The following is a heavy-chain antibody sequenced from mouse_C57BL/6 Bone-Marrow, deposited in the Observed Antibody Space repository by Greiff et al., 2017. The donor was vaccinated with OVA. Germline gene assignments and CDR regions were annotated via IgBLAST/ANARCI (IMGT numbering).Heavy chain of an antibody. CDR2: IYPRSGNT. Sequence: QVQLQQSGAELARPGASVKLSCKASGYTFTSYGISWVKQRTGQGLEWIGEIYPRSGNTYYNEKFKGKATLTADKSYSTAYMELRSLTSEDSAVYFCAREGYDGRGCAYWGQGTLVTVSA. V-gene: IGHV1-81*01. CDR3: AREGYDGRGCAY. CDR1: GYTFTSYG. D-gene: IGHD2-3*01. J-gene: IGHJ3*01.